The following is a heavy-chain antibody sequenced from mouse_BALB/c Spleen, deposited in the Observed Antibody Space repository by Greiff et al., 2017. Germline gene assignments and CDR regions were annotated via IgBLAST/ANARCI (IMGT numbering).Heavy chain of an antibody. J-gene: IGHJ1*01. CDR2: INSNGGST. CDR3: ARDRGTPYFDV. CDR1: GFTFSSYG. Sequence: EVKLMESGGGLVQPGGSLKLSCAASGFTFSSYGMSWVRQTPDKMLELVATINSNGGSTYYPDSVKGRFTISRDNAKNTLYLQMSSLKSEDTAMYYCARDRGTPYFDVWGAGTTVTVSS. D-gene: IGHD3-1*01. V-gene: IGHV5-6-3*01.